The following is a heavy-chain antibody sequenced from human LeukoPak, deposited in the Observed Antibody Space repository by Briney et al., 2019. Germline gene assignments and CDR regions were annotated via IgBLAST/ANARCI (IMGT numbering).Heavy chain of an antibody. CDR2: INPSISSR. CDR3: ASSGMWFSTND. Sequence: GASVKVSCMASGYTVTNYYMHWVRQAPGQGLEWMGMINPSISSRTYAQKFQGRVTVTSDTSTSTVYMEVSSLRSEDTAIYYCASSGMWFSTNDWGQGTLVTVSS. CDR1: GYTVTNYY. D-gene: IGHD2-21*01. V-gene: IGHV1-46*01. J-gene: IGHJ4*02.